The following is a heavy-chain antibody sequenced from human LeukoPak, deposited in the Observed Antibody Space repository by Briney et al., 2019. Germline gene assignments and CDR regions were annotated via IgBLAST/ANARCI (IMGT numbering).Heavy chain of an antibody. CDR1: GFTFSTYA. CDR2: IWYDGTNK. V-gene: IGHV3-33*01. J-gene: IGHJ6*02. CDR3: ARGFAGIAVAGTYYAMDV. Sequence: QPGGSLRLSCAASGFTFSTYAMHWVRQAPGKGLEWVAVIWYDGTNKYYADSVKGRFTISRDNSKNTLYLQVNSLRAADTALYYCARGFAGIAVAGTYYAMDVWGQGTTVTVSS. D-gene: IGHD6-19*01.